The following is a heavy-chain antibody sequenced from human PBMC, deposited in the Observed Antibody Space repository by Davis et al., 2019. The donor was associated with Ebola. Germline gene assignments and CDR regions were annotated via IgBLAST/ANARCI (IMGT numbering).Heavy chain of an antibody. Sequence: PGGSLRLSCAASGFTFSSYGMHWVRQAPGKGLEWVAVISYDGSNKYYADSVKGRFTISRDNSKNTLYLQMNSLRAEDTAVYYCAKDLKYYGSGSYYLFGDYYYGMDVWGQGTTVTVSS. CDR2: ISYDGSNK. CDR3: AKDLKYYGSGSYYLFGDYYYGMDV. D-gene: IGHD3-10*01. CDR1: GFTFSSYG. V-gene: IGHV3-30*18. J-gene: IGHJ6*02.